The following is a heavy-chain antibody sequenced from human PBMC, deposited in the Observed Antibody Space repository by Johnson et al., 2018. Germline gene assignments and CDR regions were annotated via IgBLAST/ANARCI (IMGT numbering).Heavy chain of an antibody. CDR2: IYRGGST. Sequence: VQLVESGGGLIQPGGSLRLSCAASGFTVSSNYMNWVRQAPGKGLEWVSVIYRGGSTYYADSVKGRFNISRGNSKNTLHLQMNSRRVEEPAVYYCARGKVGINYYYGMDVWGQGTTVTVSS. CDR3: ARGKVGINYYYGMDV. J-gene: IGHJ6*02. D-gene: IGHD2-21*01. CDR1: GFTVSSNY. V-gene: IGHV3-53*01.